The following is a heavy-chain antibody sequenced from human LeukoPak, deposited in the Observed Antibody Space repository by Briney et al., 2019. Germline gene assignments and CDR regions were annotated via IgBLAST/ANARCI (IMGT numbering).Heavy chain of an antibody. D-gene: IGHD5-18*01. Sequence: SVKVSRKASGGTFSSYAISWVRQAPGQGLEWMGGIIPIFGTANYAQKFQGRVTMTTDTSTSTAYMELRSLRSDDTAVYYCVRGSYGLDYWGQGTLVTVSS. CDR3: VRGSYGLDY. CDR1: GGTFSSYA. CDR2: IIPIFGTA. J-gene: IGHJ4*02. V-gene: IGHV1-69*05.